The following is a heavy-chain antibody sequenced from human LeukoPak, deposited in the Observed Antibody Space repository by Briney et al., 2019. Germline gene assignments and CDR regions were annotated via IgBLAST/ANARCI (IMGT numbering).Heavy chain of an antibody. D-gene: IGHD2-15*01. Sequence: SETLSLTCAVSGGSISSSNWWSWVRQPPGKGLEWIGEIYHSGSTNYNPSLKSRVTISVDKSKNQFPLKLSSVTAADTAVYYCARENYCSGGSCYSGMDVWGQGTTVTVSS. CDR1: GGSISSSNW. CDR3: ARENYCSGGSCYSGMDV. J-gene: IGHJ6*02. V-gene: IGHV4-4*02. CDR2: IYHSGST.